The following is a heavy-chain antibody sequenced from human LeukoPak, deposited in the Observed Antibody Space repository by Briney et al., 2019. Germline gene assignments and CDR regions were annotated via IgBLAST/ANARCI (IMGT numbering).Heavy chain of an antibody. D-gene: IGHD2-15*01. CDR3: VKGHCSSSSCFPNYYYYMDV. V-gene: IGHV3-9*01. CDR2: ISWNSGSI. J-gene: IGHJ6*03. CDR1: GFTFDDYA. Sequence: GRSLRLSCAASGFTFDDYAMHWVQQAPGKGLEWVSGISWNSGSIAYADSVKGRFTISRDNAKNLLFLQMSSLRAADTALYYCVKGHCSSSSCFPNYYYYMDVWGTGTTVTVSS.